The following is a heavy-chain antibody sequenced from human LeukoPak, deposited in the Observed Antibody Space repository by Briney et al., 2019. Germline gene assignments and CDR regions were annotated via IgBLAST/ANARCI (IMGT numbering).Heavy chain of an antibody. CDR2: IKPDGSEK. Sequence: GGSLRLSCAGSGFTFSSYYMTWVRQPPGKGLEWVANIKPDGSEKYYVDSVKGRFTISRDNARNSLYFQMNSLRDDDTAVYYCASGGYNWNRLDYWGQGILVAVSS. J-gene: IGHJ4*02. V-gene: IGHV3-7*01. CDR3: ASGGYNWNRLDY. D-gene: IGHD1-20*01. CDR1: GFTFSSYY.